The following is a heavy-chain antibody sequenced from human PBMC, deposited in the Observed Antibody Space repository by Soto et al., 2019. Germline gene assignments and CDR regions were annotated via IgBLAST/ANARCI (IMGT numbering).Heavy chain of an antibody. Sequence: QVQLVESGGGVVQPGRSLRLSCAASGFTFSSYGMHWVRQAPGKGLEWVAVISYDGSNKYYADSVKGRFTISRDNSKNTLYLQMNSLRAEDTAVYYCALYPHYDYVWGSYRQNHGMDVWGQGTTVTVSS. CDR3: ALYPHYDYVWGSYRQNHGMDV. J-gene: IGHJ6*02. V-gene: IGHV3-30*03. D-gene: IGHD3-16*02. CDR2: ISYDGSNK. CDR1: GFTFSSYG.